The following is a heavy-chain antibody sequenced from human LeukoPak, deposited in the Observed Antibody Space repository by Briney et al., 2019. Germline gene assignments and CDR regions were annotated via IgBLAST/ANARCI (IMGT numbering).Heavy chain of an antibody. CDR2: ISYDGSNK. CDR1: GFTFSSYG. J-gene: IGHJ5*02. D-gene: IGHD3-9*01. V-gene: IGHV3-30*18. CDR3: AKDRTIRYFDWLTWFDP. Sequence: PGGSLRLSCAASGFTFSSYGMHWVRQAPGKGLEWLAVISYDGSNKYYADSVKGRFTISRDNSKNTLYLQMNSLRAEDTAVYYCAKDRTIRYFDWLTWFDPWGQGTLVTVSS.